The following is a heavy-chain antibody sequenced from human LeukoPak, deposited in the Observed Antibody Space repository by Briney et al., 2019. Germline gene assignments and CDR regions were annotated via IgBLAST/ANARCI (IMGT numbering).Heavy chain of an antibody. V-gene: IGHV1-69*13. J-gene: IGHJ4*02. CDR3: ARDFSSWYERPHTGFDY. CDR1: GGTFSSYA. Sequence: SVKVSCKASGGTFSSYAISWVRQAPGQGLEWMGGIIPIFGTVNYAQKFQGRVTITADEPTSTAYMELSSLRSEDTAVYYCARDFSSWYERPHTGFDYWGQGTLVTVSS. CDR2: IIPIFGTV. D-gene: IGHD6-13*01.